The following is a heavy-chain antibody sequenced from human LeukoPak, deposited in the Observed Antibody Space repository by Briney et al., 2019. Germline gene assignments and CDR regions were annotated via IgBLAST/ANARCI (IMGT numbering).Heavy chain of an antibody. CDR3: ARDQLRQQLTRGTFGY. CDR1: GFTFSSYA. V-gene: IGHV3-30-3*01. CDR2: ISYDGSNK. Sequence: GGSLRLSCAASGFTFSSYAMHWVRQAPGKGLEWVAVISYDGSNKYYADSVKGRFTISRDNSKNTLYLQMNSLSAEDTAVYYCARDQLRQQLTRGTFGYWGQGTLVTVSS. D-gene: IGHD6-13*01. J-gene: IGHJ4*02.